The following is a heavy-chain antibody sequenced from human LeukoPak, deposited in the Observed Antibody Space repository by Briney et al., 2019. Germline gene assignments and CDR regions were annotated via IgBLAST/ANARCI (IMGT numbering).Heavy chain of an antibody. V-gene: IGHV7-4-1*02. CDR2: INTNTGNP. J-gene: IGHJ4*02. CDR1: GYTFTSYA. Sequence: ASVKVSCKASGYTFTSYAMNWVRQAPGQGLEWMGWINTNTGNPTYAHGFTERFVFSLDTSVSTAYLQISSLKAEDTAVYYCARDGPRGLVNSSSWTGDYWGQGTLVTVSS. D-gene: IGHD6-13*01. CDR3: ARDGPRGLVNSSSWTGDY.